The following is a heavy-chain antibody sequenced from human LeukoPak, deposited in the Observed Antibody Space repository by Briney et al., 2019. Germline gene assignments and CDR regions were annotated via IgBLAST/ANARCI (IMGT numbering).Heavy chain of an antibody. Sequence: GGSLRLSCAASQFTFSHYGMHWVRQAPGRGLQWVAVIWSDASNKYYSDSVKGRSTISRDNSKKTLYLEMNNLRAEDTAVYYCAKDAERGFDYSNSLNYWGQGTLVTVSS. V-gene: IGHV3-33*06. CDR1: QFTFSHYG. CDR3: AKDAERGFDYSNSLNY. J-gene: IGHJ4*02. D-gene: IGHD4-11*01. CDR2: IWSDASNK.